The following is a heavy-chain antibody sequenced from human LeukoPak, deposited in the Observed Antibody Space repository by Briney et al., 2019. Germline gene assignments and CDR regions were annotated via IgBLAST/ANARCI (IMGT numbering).Heavy chain of an antibody. V-gene: IGHV3-74*01. CDR3: ARDSAAHFDH. Sequence: GGSLRLSCAASGFTFSSYWMHWVRQAPGEGLVWVSRINTDGSSTIYADSVEGRFTMSRDNAKNTLYLQMNSLRAEDTAVYYCARDSAAHFDHWGQGTLVTVSS. CDR2: INTDGSST. CDR1: GFTFSSYW. J-gene: IGHJ4*02. D-gene: IGHD2-15*01.